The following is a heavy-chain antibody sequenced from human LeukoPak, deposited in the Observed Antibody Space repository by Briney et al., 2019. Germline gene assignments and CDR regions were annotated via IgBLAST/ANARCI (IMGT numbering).Heavy chain of an antibody. CDR2: IYYSGST. J-gene: IGHJ3*02. CDR1: GGSISSSSYY. V-gene: IGHV4-39*07. CDR3: ARRIIAVAGFDDAFDI. Sequence: SETLSLTCTVSGGSISSSSYYWGWIRQPPGKGLEWIGSIYYSGSTYYNPSLKSRVTISVDTSKNQFSLKLSSVTAADTAVYYCARRIIAVAGFDDAFDIWGQGTTVTVSS. D-gene: IGHD6-19*01.